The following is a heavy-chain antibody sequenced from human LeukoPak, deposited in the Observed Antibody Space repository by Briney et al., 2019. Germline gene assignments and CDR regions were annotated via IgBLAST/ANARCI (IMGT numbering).Heavy chain of an antibody. CDR1: GGSFSGYY. CDR2: INHSGST. V-gene: IGHV4-34*01. J-gene: IGHJ4*02. Sequence: PSETLSLTCAVYGGSFSGYYWSWIRQPPGKGLEWIGEINHSGSTNYNPSLKSRVTISVDTSKNQFSLKLSSVTAADTAVYYCARATDEVDTTHLGYWGQGTLVTVSS. CDR3: ARATDEVDTTHLGY. D-gene: IGHD5-18*01.